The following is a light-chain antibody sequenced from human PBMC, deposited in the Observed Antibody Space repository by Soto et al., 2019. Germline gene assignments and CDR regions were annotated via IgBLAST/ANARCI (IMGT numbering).Light chain of an antibody. V-gene: IGLV2-23*01. CDR2: EGS. Sequence: QSALTQPASVSGSPGQSITISCTGTSSDVGSYNLVSWYQQHPCKAPKLMIYEGSKRPSGVSNRFSGSKSGNTASLTISGLRAEDEADYYCCSYAGSSTPNWVFGGGTKVTVL. J-gene: IGLJ3*02. CDR3: CSYAGSSTPNWV. CDR1: SSDVGSYNL.